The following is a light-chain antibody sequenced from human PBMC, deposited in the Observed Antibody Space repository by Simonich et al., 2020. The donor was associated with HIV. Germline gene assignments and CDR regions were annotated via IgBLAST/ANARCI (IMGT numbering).Light chain of an antibody. J-gene: IGKJ5*01. CDR3: MQSVQLPIT. CDR2: EGS. CDR1: QSLLHSSGYNY. Sequence: DIVMTQSPLSLPVTPGEPASISCRSSQSLLHSSGYNYLAWYLQKPGQSPHLLIHEGSNRFSGVPDRFSGSGSGTDFTLKISRVEAEDIGLYYCMQSVQLPITFGQGTRLEIK. V-gene: IGKV2D-29*02.